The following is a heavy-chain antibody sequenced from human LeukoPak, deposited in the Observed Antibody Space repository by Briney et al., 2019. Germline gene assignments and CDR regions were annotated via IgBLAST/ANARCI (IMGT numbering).Heavy chain of an antibody. Sequence: GGSLRLSCAASGIIFSNYEMNWVRQAPGKGLEWISYISSGGGSEYYADSVKGRFTISRDNAKNSLSLQMNSLRAEDTAVYYCARWATYFYESGGYYSLDYWGQGTLVTVSS. CDR2: ISSGGGSE. J-gene: IGHJ4*02. V-gene: IGHV3-48*03. CDR3: ARWATYFYESGGYYSLDY. D-gene: IGHD3-22*01. CDR1: GIIFSNYE.